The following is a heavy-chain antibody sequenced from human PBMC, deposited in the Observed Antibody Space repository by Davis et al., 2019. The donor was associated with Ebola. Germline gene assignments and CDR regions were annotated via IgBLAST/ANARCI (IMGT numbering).Heavy chain of an antibody. CDR1: GYTFTSYA. D-gene: IGHD4-17*01. CDR3: ARDSLSVTGWYFDL. Sequence: AASVKVSCKASGYTFTSYAMHWVRQAPGQRLEWMGWINAGNGNTKYSQKFQGRVTITRDTSASTAYMELSSLRSEDTAVYYCARDSLSVTGWYFDLWGRGTLVTVPS. J-gene: IGHJ2*01. CDR2: INAGNGNT. V-gene: IGHV1-3*01.